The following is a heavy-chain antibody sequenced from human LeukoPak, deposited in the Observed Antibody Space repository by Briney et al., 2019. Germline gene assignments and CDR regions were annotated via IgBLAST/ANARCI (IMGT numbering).Heavy chain of an antibody. D-gene: IGHD2-2*01. CDR2: INHSGGT. J-gene: IGHJ5*02. CDR1: GGSFSGYY. V-gene: IGHV4-34*01. Sequence: PSETLSLTCAVYGGSFSGYYWSWIRQPPGKGLEWIGEINHSGGTNYNPSLKSRVTISVDTSKNQFSLKLSSVTAADTAVYYCARRVGCSSTSCYLFVFDWFDPWGQGTLVTVSS. CDR3: ARRVGCSSTSCYLFVFDWFDP.